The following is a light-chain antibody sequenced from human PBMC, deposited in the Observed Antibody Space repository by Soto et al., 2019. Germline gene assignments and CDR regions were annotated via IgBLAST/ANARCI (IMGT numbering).Light chain of an antibody. Sequence: TKSPGPLTLSPGERATLSCRASQSVSNNYLAWYQQRPGQGHRLLVYGASERGTGIADRCSGSGAGTDFTPISSILPPEGFPVYYTHQSISPRTFGQVAKV. CDR3: HQSISPRT. V-gene: IGKV3-20*01. CDR1: QSVSNNY. J-gene: IGKJ1*01. CDR2: GAS.